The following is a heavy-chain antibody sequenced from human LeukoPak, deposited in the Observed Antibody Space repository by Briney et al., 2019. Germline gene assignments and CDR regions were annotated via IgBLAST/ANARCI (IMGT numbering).Heavy chain of an antibody. CDR1: GFTFDNYG. Sequence: GGSLRFSRAASGFTFDNYGMNWVRQAPGKGLEWISGVTGNGGSTGYADSVKGRFTISRDNAKNSLYLQLNSLRAEDAALYHCARDRSYGSFDIWGQGTMVTVSS. J-gene: IGHJ3*02. D-gene: IGHD5-18*01. CDR3: ARDRSYGSFDI. V-gene: IGHV3-20*01. CDR2: VTGNGGST.